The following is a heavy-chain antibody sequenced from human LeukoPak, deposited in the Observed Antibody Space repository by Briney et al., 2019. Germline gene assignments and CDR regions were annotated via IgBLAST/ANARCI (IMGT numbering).Heavy chain of an antibody. CDR2: IQYDGSKK. CDR3: VRGYSYGWFDP. V-gene: IGHV3-30*02. Sequence: GGSLRLSCVASGFTFSSNGMHWVRQAPGKGLEWVTFIQYDGSKKYYADSVKGRFTISRDNSKNTLYLEMNSLRAEEKAVYYCVRGYSYGWFDPWGQGTLVTVSS. CDR1: GFTFSSNG. J-gene: IGHJ5*02. D-gene: IGHD5-18*01.